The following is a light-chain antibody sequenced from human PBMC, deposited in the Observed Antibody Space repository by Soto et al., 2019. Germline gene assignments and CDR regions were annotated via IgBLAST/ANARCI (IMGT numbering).Light chain of an antibody. CDR2: DVS. Sequence: ALTQPASVSGSLGQSITLSCTGTSSDVGGYNFVSWYQQHPGKAPKLMIYDVSNRPSGVSNRFSGSKSGNTASLTISGLRAEDEADYYCSSYTSSSTPWVFGGGTKLTVL. CDR1: SSDVGGYNF. CDR3: SSYTSSSTPWV. V-gene: IGLV2-14*01. J-gene: IGLJ3*02.